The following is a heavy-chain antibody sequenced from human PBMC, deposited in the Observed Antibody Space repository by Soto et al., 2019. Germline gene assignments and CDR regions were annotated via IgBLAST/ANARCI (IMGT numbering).Heavy chain of an antibody. V-gene: IGHV3-33*01. CDR1: GFTFSSYG. CDR3: AREYSSSNRLDY. CDR2: IWYDGSNK. Sequence: QVQLVESGGGVVQPGRSLRLSCAASGFTFSSYGMHWVRQAPGKGLEWVAVIWYDGSNKYYADSVKGRFTISRDNSKNTLYVQMISVRAEDTAVYYCAREYSSSNRLDYWGQGTLVNVSS. J-gene: IGHJ4*02. D-gene: IGHD6-6*01.